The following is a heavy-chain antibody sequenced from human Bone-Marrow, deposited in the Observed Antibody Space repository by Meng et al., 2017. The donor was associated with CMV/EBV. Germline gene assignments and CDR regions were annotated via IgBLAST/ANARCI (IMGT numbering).Heavy chain of an antibody. CDR2: MNPNSGNT. J-gene: IGHJ4*02. Sequence: ASVKVSCKASGYTFTSYYMHWVRQATGQGLEWMGWMNPNSGNTGYAQKFQGRVTMTRNTSISTAYMELSSLRSEDTAVDYCARGTTATHGYYFDYWGQGTLVTVS. D-gene: IGHD2-8*01. CDR1: GYTFTSYY. CDR3: ARGTTATHGYYFDY. V-gene: IGHV1-8*02.